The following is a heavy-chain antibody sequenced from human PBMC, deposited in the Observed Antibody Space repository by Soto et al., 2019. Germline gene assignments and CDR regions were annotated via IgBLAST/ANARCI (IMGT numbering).Heavy chain of an antibody. CDR3: AADPYCGGDCYFDY. Sequence: GASVKVSCKASGFTFFTSAIQWVRQARGQRLEWMGWIVVGSGSTNYAQKFQERVTITRDMSTNTAYMELTSLRSEDTAVYYCAADPYCGGDCYFDYWGQGTMVTVSS. V-gene: IGHV1-58*02. J-gene: IGHJ4*02. CDR2: IVVGSGST. D-gene: IGHD2-21*02. CDR1: GFTFFTSA.